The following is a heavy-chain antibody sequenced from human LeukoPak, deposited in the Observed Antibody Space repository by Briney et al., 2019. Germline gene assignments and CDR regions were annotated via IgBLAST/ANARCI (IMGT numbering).Heavy chain of an antibody. V-gene: IGHV5-51*01. J-gene: IGHJ4*02. D-gene: IGHD6-13*01. Sequence: PGESLEISCKGSEYSFSSYWIAWVRQMPGKGLEWMGIIHPGNSETTYNPSFQGQVTISADKSINTAYLQWNSLKASDTAMYYCARRLSSIAAAAANDYWGQGTLVTVSS. CDR3: ARRLSSIAAAAANDY. CDR1: EYSFSSYW. CDR2: IHPGNSET.